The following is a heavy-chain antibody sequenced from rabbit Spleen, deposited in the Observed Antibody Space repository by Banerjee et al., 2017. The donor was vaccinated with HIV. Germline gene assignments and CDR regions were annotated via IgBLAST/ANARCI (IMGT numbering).Heavy chain of an antibody. D-gene: IGHD2-1*01. CDR1: GFSFSSGYW. CDR3: VRDIIDSGAYQFDL. CDR2: IYTGSSGTT. V-gene: IGHV1S40*01. J-gene: IGHJ4*01. Sequence: QSLEESGGDLVKPGASLTLTCTASGFSFSSGYWMCWVRQAPGKGLEWIGCIYTGSSGTTWYASWAKGRFTITSNTNQNTVTLQMTSLTAADTATYFCVRDIIDSGAYQFDLWGPGTL.